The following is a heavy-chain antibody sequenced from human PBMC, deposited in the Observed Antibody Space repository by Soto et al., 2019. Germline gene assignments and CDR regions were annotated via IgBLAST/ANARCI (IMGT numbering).Heavy chain of an antibody. D-gene: IGHD4-17*01. V-gene: IGHV4-59*01. CDR2: IYYSGST. Sequence: QVQLQESGPGLVKPSETLSLTCTVSGGSISSYYWSWIRQPPGKGLEWIGYIYYSGSTNYNPSLKSRVTISVATSKNQFSLKLSSVTAADTAVYYCARAVTTHYYYYGMDVWGQGTTVTVSS. CDR3: ARAVTTHYYYYGMDV. CDR1: GGSISSYY. J-gene: IGHJ6*02.